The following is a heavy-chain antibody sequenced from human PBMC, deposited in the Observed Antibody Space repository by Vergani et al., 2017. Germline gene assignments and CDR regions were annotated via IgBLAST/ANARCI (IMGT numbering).Heavy chain of an antibody. CDR2: IQFDGSNQ. V-gene: IGHV3-30*02. Sequence: QVQLVESGGGVVQRGGSLRLSCATSGFTLSNYDMQWIRQGPGKGLEFVAFIQFDGSNQYYADSVKGRFTLSRDLSKNTLYLQMNSLRTDDTATYYCAKHFRGWGIDYWGKGTQVIVS. J-gene: IGHJ4*02. D-gene: IGHD3-16*01. CDR3: AKHFRGWGIDY. CDR1: GFTLSNYD.